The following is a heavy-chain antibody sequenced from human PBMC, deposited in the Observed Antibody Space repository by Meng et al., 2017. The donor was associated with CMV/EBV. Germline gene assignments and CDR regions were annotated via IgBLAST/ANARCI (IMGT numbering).Heavy chain of an antibody. Sequence: KISCKASGYTFTSYDINWVRQATGQGLEWMGWMNPNSGNTGYAQKFQGRVTITRNTSISTAYMELSSLRSEDTAVYYCARSIVGASDSWVQGPLFPFSS. CDR1: GYTFTSYD. V-gene: IGHV1-8*03. CDR2: MNPNSGNT. CDR3: ARSIVGASDS. D-gene: IGHD1-26*01. J-gene: IGHJ5*01.